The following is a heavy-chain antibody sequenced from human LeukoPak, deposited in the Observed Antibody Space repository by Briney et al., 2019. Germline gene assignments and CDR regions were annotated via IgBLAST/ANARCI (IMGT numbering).Heavy chain of an antibody. CDR3: ARELGSYSSSSQGDY. CDR2: ISSSGSTI. Sequence: GGSLRLSCAASGFTFSDYYMSWIRQAPGKGLEWVSYISSSGSTIYYADSVKGRFTISRDNAKNSLYLQMNSLRAEDTAVYYCARELGSYSSSSQGDYLGQGTLVTVSS. CDR1: GFTFSDYY. D-gene: IGHD6-6*01. V-gene: IGHV3-11*04. J-gene: IGHJ4*02.